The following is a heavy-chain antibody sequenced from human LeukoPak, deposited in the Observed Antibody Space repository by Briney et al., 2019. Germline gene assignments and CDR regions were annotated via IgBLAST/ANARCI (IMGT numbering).Heavy chain of an antibody. D-gene: IGHD2-2*02. Sequence: GGSLRLSCAACGFTVSSTYMSWVRQAPGKGLEGVSVIYRGGSTYYADSVKGRFTISRDNSKNSLYLQMNSLEAEDTAVYYWARGGVGSSTSCYTCRAFDIWGQGTMVTVSS. CDR2: IYRGGST. J-gene: IGHJ3*02. CDR3: ARGGVGSSTSCYTCRAFDI. V-gene: IGHV3-53*01. CDR1: GFTVSSTY.